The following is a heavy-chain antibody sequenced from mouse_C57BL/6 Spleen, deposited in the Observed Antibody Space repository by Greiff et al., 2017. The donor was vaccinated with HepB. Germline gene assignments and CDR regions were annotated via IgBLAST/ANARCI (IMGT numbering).Heavy chain of an antibody. V-gene: IGHV5-17*01. CDR3: ASKSLLNGTFDY. J-gene: IGHJ2*01. CDR1: GFTFSDYG. Sequence: EVQLMESGGGLVKPGGSLKLSCAASGFTFSDYGMHWVRQAPEKGLEWVAYISSGSSTIYYADTVKGRFTISRDNAKNTLFLQMTSLRSEDTAMYYCASKSLLNGTFDYWGQGTTSTVSS. D-gene: IGHD4-1*01. CDR2: ISSGSSTI.